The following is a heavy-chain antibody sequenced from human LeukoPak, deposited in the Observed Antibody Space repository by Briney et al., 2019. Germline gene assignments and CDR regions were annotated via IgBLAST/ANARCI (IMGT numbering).Heavy chain of an antibody. D-gene: IGHD3-22*01. CDR3: VRDMGYYDKV. V-gene: IGHV3-74*01. CDR2: INTDGNTR. CDR1: GFTSSTSW. J-gene: IGHJ4*02. Sequence: PGGSLRLSCATSGFTSSTSWMHWVRQAPGKGLVWVSRINTDGNTRDYADSVKGRFTISRDNAKNTLYLQMNSLRAEDTAVYYCVRDMGYYDKVWGQGTLVTVSS.